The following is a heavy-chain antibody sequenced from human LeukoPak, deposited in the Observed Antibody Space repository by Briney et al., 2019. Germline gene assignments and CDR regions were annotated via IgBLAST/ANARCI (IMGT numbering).Heavy chain of an antibody. CDR1: GFTFSSYS. D-gene: IGHD2-2*02. CDR2: ISSSSSYI. Sequence: GSLRLSCAASGFTFSSYSTNWVRQAPGKGLEWVSSISSSSSYIYYADSVKGRFTISRDNAKNSLYLQMNSLRAEDTAVYYCARGAAAAIRGTLFDYWGQGTLVTVSS. J-gene: IGHJ4*02. CDR3: ARGAAAAIRGTLFDY. V-gene: IGHV3-21*01.